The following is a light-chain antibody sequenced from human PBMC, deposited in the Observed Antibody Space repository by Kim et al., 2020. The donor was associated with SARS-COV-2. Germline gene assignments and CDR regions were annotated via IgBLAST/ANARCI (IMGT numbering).Light chain of an antibody. J-gene: IGKJ2*03. CDR3: HQYIRSPYS. V-gene: IGKV3-20*01. CDR1: QRISSNY. Sequence: LSPEKRATLSCRATQRISSNYLAWYQHNPGQSPRLLIHDASNRATGIPDRFSGSGSGTDFTLTISRLEPEDFAVYYCHQYIRSPYSFGQGTKLEI. CDR2: DAS.